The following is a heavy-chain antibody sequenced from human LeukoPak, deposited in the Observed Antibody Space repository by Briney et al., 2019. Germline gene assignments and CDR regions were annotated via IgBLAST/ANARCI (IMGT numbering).Heavy chain of an antibody. Sequence: PGGSLRFSCAASGFTFSRYAMSWVRQAPGKGLEWVSAISGSGGSTYYADSVKGRFTISRDNSKNTLYLQMNSLRAEDTAVYYCAKEGGIVVVPAAFPDYWGQGTLVTVSS. J-gene: IGHJ4*02. CDR2: ISGSGGST. CDR3: AKEGGIVVVPAAFPDY. D-gene: IGHD2-2*01. V-gene: IGHV3-23*01. CDR1: GFTFSRYA.